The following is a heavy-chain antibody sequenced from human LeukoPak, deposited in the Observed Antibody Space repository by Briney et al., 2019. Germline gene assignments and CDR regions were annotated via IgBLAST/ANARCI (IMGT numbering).Heavy chain of an antibody. V-gene: IGHV3-74*01. J-gene: IGHJ4*02. CDR2: IHSDGTGT. CDR3: ARGSSVREDY. Sequence: GGSLRLSCVASGFTFSSYWMHWVRQAPGKGLVWVSRIHSDGTGTSYADSVKGRFTISRDNAKNTLYLQMNSLRAEDTAVYYCARGSSVREDYWGQGTLATVSS. D-gene: IGHD3-10*01. CDR1: GFTFSSYW.